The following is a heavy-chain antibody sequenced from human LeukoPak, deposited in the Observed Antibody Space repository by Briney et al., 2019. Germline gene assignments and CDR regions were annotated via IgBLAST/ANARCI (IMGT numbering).Heavy chain of an antibody. D-gene: IGHD5-12*01. CDR3: ARGGYSGYDYYFDS. V-gene: IGHV4-38-2*02. J-gene: IGHJ4*02. CDR1: GYSISSGYY. CDR2: IYHSGST. Sequence: PSETLSLTCTVSGYSISSGYYWGWIRQPPGKGLEWIGSIYHSGSTYYNPSLKSRVTISVDTSKNQFSLKLSSVTAADTAVYYCARGGYSGYDYYFDSWGQGTLVTVSS.